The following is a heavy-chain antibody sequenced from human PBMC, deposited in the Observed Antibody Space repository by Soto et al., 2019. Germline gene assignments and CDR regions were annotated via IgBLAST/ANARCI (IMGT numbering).Heavy chain of an antibody. Sequence: QVQLVQSGAEVKKPGASVKVSCKASGYTFTSYGISWLRQAPGHGREWMGWINAYNGNTYYAQKLQGRVTMTTDTSTSTAYMELRSLRSDDTAVYYCARDLTYVGPFDIWGQGTMVTGSS. CDR1: GYTFTSYG. V-gene: IGHV1-18*01. J-gene: IGHJ3*02. CDR2: INAYNGNT. CDR3: ARDLTYVGPFDI. D-gene: IGHD7-27*01.